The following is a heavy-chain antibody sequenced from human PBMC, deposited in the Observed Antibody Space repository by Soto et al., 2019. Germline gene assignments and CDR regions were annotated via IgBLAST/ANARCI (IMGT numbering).Heavy chain of an antibody. CDR3: ARDRTIFDYRSSGALGL. CDR2: IYSGGSI. D-gene: IGHD6-6*01. J-gene: IGHJ4*02. Sequence: EVQLEESGGGLDQPGGSLSLSCAVSGFTVSSHYMSCVRQAPGKGLEWVSVIYSGGSIYYAKSVTGRFIISRDNSKSTVYLQMNSLRAEDTAVYYCARDRTIFDYRSSGALGLWGQGTLVSVSS. V-gene: IGHV3-66*01. CDR1: GFTVSSHY.